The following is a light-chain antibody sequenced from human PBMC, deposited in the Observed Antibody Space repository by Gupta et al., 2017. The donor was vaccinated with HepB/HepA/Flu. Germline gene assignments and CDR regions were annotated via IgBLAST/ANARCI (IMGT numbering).Light chain of an antibody. CDR3: HVWDSNSDPVV. Sequence: SYVLTLPPSVSVVPGKKAPTTCGGNNIGSKSAHWYQQKTGQAPVLVVYDDSGRPSGIPERFSGSNSGNTATLTISRVEAGDDADYYCHVWDSNSDPVVFGGGTKLTVL. V-gene: IGLV3-21*03. CDR2: DDS. CDR1: NIGSKS. J-gene: IGLJ2*01.